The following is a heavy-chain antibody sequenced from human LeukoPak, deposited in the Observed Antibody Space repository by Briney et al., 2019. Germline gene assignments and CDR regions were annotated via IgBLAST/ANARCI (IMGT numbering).Heavy chain of an antibody. J-gene: IGHJ4*02. V-gene: IGHV3-11*04. CDR3: ARGDCSATSCYYFDY. D-gene: IGHD2-2*01. CDR1: GFSFSGHY. Sequence: GXXRLSCAASGFSFSGHYMSWVRQAPGKGLEWVSYISSTITTIYYADSVKGRFTISRDNAKNSLYLQMSSLRVEDTAVYYCARGDCSATSCYYFDYWGQGTLVTVSS. CDR2: ISSTITTI.